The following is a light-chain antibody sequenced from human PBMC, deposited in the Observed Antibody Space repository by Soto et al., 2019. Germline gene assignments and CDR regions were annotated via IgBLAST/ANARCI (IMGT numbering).Light chain of an antibody. CDR2: AVS. V-gene: IGLV2-14*01. J-gene: IGLJ1*01. Sequence: QSALTQPASVSGSPGQSITISCSGTSSDIGSYDHVAWYQQFPGKSPKLMIYAVSDRPSVVSDRFSGSKSGITASLTISGLQTEDEADYYCISYTNGQSYVFGTGTKLT. CDR1: SSDIGSYDH. CDR3: ISYTNGQSYV.